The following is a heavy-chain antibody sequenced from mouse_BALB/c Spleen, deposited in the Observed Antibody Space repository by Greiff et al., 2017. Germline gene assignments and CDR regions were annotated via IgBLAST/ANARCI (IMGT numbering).Heavy chain of an antibody. J-gene: IGHJ2*01. CDR2: IYPGDGDT. D-gene: IGHD4-1*01. Sequence: VQLQQSGAELARPGASVKLSCKASGYTFTSYWMQWVKQRPGQGLEWIGAIYPGDGDTRYTQKFKGKATLTADKSSSTAYMQLSSLASEDSAVYYCARSQLTGDYFDYWGQGTTLTVSS. V-gene: IGHV1-87*01. CDR1: GYTFTSYW. CDR3: ARSQLTGDYFDY.